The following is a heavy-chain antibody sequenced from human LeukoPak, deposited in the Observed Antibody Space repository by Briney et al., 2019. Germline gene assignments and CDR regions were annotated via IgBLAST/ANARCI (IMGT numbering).Heavy chain of an antibody. CDR1: GFTFSSYS. J-gene: IGHJ3*02. CDR2: ISSSSSYI. D-gene: IGHD6-19*01. CDR3: AREWYSGGWYTPDAFDI. Sequence: PGGSLRLSCAASGFTFSSYSMNWVRQAPGKGLEWVSSISSSSSYIYYADSVKGRFTISRDNAKNSLYLQMNSLRAEDTAVYYCAREWYSGGWYTPDAFDIWGQGKMVTVSS. V-gene: IGHV3-21*01.